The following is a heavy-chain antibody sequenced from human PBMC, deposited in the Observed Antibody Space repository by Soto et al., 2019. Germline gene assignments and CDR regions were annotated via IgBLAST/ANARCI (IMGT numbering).Heavy chain of an antibody. D-gene: IGHD1-26*01. CDR1: GGSFSGYY. Sequence: SLTCAVYGGSFSGYYWSWIRQPPGKGLEWIGEINHSGSTNYNPSLKSRVTISVDTSKNQFSLKLSSVTAADTAVYYCAREQRSATKTTYNWFDPWGQGTLVTVSS. CDR3: AREQRSATKTTYNWFDP. V-gene: IGHV4-34*01. J-gene: IGHJ5*02. CDR2: INHSGST.